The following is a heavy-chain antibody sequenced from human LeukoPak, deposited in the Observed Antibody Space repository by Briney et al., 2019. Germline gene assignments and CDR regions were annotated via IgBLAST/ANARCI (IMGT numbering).Heavy chain of an antibody. CDR2: MNPNSGNT. D-gene: IGHD2-2*01. V-gene: IGHV1-8*01. J-gene: IGHJ6*02. CDR3: ARVVVVPAANYYYYYYGMDV. Sequence: GASVKVSCKASGYTFTSYDINWVRQAPGQGLEWMGWMNPNSGNTGYAQKFQGRVTMTRNTSISTAYMELSSLRSEDTAVYYCARVVVVPAANYYYYYYGMDVWGQGTTVTVSS. CDR1: GYTFTSYD.